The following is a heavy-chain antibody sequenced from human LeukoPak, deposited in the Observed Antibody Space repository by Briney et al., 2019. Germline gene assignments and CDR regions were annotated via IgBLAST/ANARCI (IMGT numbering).Heavy chain of an antibody. CDR2: ISAYNGNT. J-gene: IGHJ4*02. CDR1: GYTFTSYG. V-gene: IGHV1-18*01. CDR3: ARPGDNILAGRDPFDY. Sequence: ASVKVSCKASGYTFTSYGISGVRQAPGQGLEGMGWISAYNGNTKYAQKLQGRVTMTTDTSTSTAYMELRSLRSDDTAVYYCARPGDNILAGRDPFDYWGQGTLVTVSS. D-gene: IGHD3-9*01.